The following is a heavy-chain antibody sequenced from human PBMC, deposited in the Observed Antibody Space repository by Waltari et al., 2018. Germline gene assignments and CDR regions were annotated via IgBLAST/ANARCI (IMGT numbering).Heavy chain of an antibody. CDR2: IYTSGST. J-gene: IGHJ4*02. D-gene: IGHD6-13*01. CDR3: ARDGQQQLRD. V-gene: IGHV4-61*09. Sequence: QVQLQESGPGLVKPSQTLSLTCTVSGGSISSGSYYWSWIRQPAGKGLEWIGYIYTSGSTNYNPSLKSRVTISVDTSKNQFSLKLSSVTAADTAVYYCARDGQQQLRDWGQGTLVTVSS. CDR1: GGSISSGSYY.